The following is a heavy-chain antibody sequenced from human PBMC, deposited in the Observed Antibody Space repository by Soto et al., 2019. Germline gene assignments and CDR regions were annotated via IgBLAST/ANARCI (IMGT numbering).Heavy chain of an antibody. Sequence: QVQLQQRGAGPVKPSETLSLSCAVYGQSFSGHSWAWIRQPPGKGLEWIGEINESGSTYYNPSLKSRVTISTDTSKNQFSLKLSSVSAADTAAYFCARGSGIVALPGELEDVKYDYWGQGTLVNVSS. V-gene: IGHV4-34*01. CDR3: ARGSGIVALPGELEDVKYDY. D-gene: IGHD1-1*01. CDR2: INESGST. J-gene: IGHJ4*02. CDR1: GQSFSGHS.